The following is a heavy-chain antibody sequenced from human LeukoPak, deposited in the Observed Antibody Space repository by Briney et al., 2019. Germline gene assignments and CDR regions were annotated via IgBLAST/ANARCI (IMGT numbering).Heavy chain of an antibody. V-gene: IGHV3-30*18. CDR2: ISYDGSNQ. D-gene: IGHD2-15*01. CDR3: AKDLGYCSGTSCSAIDY. J-gene: IGHJ4*02. CDR1: GFTFSSYG. Sequence: GGSLRLSCAASGFTFSSYGIHWVRQAPGKGLDWVAVISYDGSNQYSADSVKGRFTISRDNSKNTLYLQMNSLIPEDTAVYYCAKDLGYCSGTSCSAIDYWGQGTLVTVSS.